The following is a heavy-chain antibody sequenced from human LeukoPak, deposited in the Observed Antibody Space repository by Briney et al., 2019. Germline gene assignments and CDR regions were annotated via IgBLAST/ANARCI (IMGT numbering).Heavy chain of an antibody. Sequence: ASVKVSCKASGYTLTSYAMNWVRQAPGQGLEWMGWINTNTGNPTYAQGFTGRFVFPLDTSVSTAYLQISTLRAEDTGVYYCTREAPYFYYFMDVWGNGTTVTVSS. J-gene: IGHJ6*03. V-gene: IGHV7-4-1*02. CDR2: INTNTGNP. CDR3: TREAPYFYYFMDV. CDR1: GYTLTSYA.